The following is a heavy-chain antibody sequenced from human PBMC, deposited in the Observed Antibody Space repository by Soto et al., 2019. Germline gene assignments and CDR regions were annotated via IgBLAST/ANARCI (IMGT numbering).Heavy chain of an antibody. Sequence: QVQLVQSGAEVKKPGASVKVSCKASGYTFTIYGISWVRQAPGQGLEWLGWISGYNGNTDYAQNLQDRVTLTTDAFTSSVYMELRSLRSDNTAVYYCARVDYYDSSGYDGYWGQGTVITVCS. CDR1: GYTFTIYG. CDR2: ISGYNGNT. D-gene: IGHD3-22*01. J-gene: IGHJ4*02. CDR3: ARVDYYDSSGYDGY. V-gene: IGHV1-18*04.